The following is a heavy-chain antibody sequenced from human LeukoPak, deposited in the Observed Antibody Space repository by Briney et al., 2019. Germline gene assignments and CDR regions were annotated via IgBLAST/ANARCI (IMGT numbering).Heavy chain of an antibody. D-gene: IGHD3-9*01. CDR3: ARDLKYNLLTGFRSSFGLDP. V-gene: IGHV1-18*01. CDR1: GYTFTNYG. Sequence: ASVKVSCKASGYTFTNYGISWVRQAPGQGLEWMGWMSAYNGNTKYAQKFQDRVTMTTDTSTSTAYMELRSLRSDDTAVYYCARDLKYNLLTGFRSSFGLDPWGQGTLVTVSS. CDR2: MSAYNGNT. J-gene: IGHJ5*02.